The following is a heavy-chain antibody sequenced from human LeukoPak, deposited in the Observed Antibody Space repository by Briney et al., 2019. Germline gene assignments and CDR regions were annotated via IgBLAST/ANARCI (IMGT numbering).Heavy chain of an antibody. Sequence: GGSLRLSCAASGFTFDDYAMHWVRQAPGKGLEWVSGISWNGVSIGYADSVKGRFTISRDNAKNFLYLQMNSLRGEDTALYYCAKRNSPHSSGWSDFGSWGQGALVTVSS. D-gene: IGHD6-19*01. CDR1: GFTFDDYA. CDR3: AKRNSPHSSGWSDFGS. J-gene: IGHJ4*02. V-gene: IGHV3-9*01. CDR2: ISWNGVSI.